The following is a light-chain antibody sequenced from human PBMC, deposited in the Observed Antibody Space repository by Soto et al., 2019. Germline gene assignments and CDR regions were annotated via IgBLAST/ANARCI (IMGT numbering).Light chain of an antibody. V-gene: IGKV3-20*01. Sequence: EVVLTQSPGTLSLSPGERATLSCRASQSVRSTYLAWYRQNPGQAPRLLIYQASNRATGIPARFSGSGSCADFTLTISRMEPEDFAVYYCQQDCSSPPTFGQGTKVEIK. J-gene: IGKJ1*01. CDR1: QSVRSTY. CDR3: QQDCSSPPT. CDR2: QAS.